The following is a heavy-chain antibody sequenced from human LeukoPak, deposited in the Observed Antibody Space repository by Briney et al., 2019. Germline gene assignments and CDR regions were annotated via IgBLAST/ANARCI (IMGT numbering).Heavy chain of an antibody. CDR1: GSGFTFSSYA. V-gene: IGHV3-30*04. J-gene: IGHJ4*02. CDR3: AKSAAVRGVIMYYFDY. Sequence: GGSLRLSCAASGSGFTFSSYAMHWVRQAPGKGLEWVAVISYDGSNKYYADSVKGRFTISRDNSKNTLYLQMNSLRAEDTAVYYCAKSAAVRGVIMYYFDYWGQGTLVTVSS. D-gene: IGHD3-10*01. CDR2: ISYDGSNK.